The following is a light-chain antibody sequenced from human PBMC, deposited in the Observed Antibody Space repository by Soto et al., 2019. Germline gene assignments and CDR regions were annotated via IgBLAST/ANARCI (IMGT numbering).Light chain of an antibody. CDR2: DAS. CDR3: QQDNTYSWT. J-gene: IGKJ1*01. V-gene: IGKV1-5*01. Sequence: DFQMTPSTSTLSASVGDRVTITCRASQSIGSWLAWYQQISGRAPNLLIYDASSLQSGVPSRFSGSGSGTEFTLTISSLQPDDFATYYCQQDNTYSWTFGQGTKVDIK. CDR1: QSIGSW.